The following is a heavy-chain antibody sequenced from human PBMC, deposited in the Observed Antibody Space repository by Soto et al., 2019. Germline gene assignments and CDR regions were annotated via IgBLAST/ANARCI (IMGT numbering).Heavy chain of an antibody. Sequence: ASVKVSCKTSGYIFTDHLIHWVRQSPGQGLQWVGWVHPDSGGTNVAQAFQDRVTMTADTSITTAYMDLARLRPDDTAIFYCARGAQGFFPVSGIYFYFDHWGQGAPVTVSS. J-gene: IGHJ4*02. V-gene: IGHV1-2*02. CDR3: ARGAQGFFPVSGIYFYFDH. CDR1: GYIFTDHL. CDR2: VHPDSGGT. D-gene: IGHD3-22*01.